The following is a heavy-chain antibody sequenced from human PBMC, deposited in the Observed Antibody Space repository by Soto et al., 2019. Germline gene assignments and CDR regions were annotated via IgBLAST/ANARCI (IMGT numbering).Heavy chain of an antibody. Sequence: PGGSLRLSCAASGFTFSSYAMSWVRQAPGKGLEWVSAISGSGGSTYYADSVKGRFTISRDNSKNTLYLQMNSLRAEDTAVYYCAKLPILRGYYYYGMDVWGQGTTVTVSS. CDR3: AKLPILRGYYYYGMDV. D-gene: IGHD3-16*01. CDR2: ISGSGGST. CDR1: GFTFSSYA. J-gene: IGHJ6*02. V-gene: IGHV3-23*01.